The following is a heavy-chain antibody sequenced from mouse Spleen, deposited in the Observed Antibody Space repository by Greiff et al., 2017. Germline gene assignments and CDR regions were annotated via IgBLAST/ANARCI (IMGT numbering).Heavy chain of an antibody. D-gene: IGHD1-1*01. CDR2: IHPGNSDT. J-gene: IGHJ4*01. CDR3: TRTYGSRDAMDY. CDR1: GYTFTSYW. Sequence: EVQRVESGTVLARPGASVKMSCKASGYTFTSYWMHWVKQRPGQGLEWIGAIHPGNSDTSYNQKFKGKAKLTAVTSTSTAYMELSSLTNEDSAVYYCTRTYGSRDAMDYWGQGTSVTVSS. V-gene: IGHV1-5*01.